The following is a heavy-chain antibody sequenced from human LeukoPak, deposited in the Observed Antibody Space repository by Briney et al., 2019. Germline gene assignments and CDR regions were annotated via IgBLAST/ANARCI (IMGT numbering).Heavy chain of an antibody. Sequence: SETLSLTCTASGGTISSGNYHWGWNRQPPGKELEWISRPYTSGSTNYNPSLERRVTISVDTSKNQFSLKRNSVTAADTAVYFCARDYPDVGGYRVWFDLWGRGTLVTVSS. CDR2: PYTSGST. CDR1: GGTISSGNYH. D-gene: IGHD5-12*01. CDR3: ARDYPDVGGYRVWFDL. J-gene: IGHJ5*02. V-gene: IGHV4-61*02.